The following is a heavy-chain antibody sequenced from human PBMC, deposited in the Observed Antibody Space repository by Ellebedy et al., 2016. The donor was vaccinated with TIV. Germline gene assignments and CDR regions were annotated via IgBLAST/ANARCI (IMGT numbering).Heavy chain of an antibody. J-gene: IGHJ3*02. CDR2: ISGSGGSI. Sequence: GESLKISXAASRFTFSSYAMNWVRQAAGKGLEWVSLISGSGGSIHYADSVKGRFTISRDNSKNSLYLQMSSLRDDDAAVYYCARDREGHGYDHDAFDIWGQGTMVTVSS. CDR1: RFTFSSYA. D-gene: IGHD5-12*01. CDR3: ARDREGHGYDHDAFDI. V-gene: IGHV3-23*01.